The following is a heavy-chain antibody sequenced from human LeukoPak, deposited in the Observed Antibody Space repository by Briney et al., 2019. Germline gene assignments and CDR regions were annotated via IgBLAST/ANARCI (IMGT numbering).Heavy chain of an antibody. CDR3: ARGSSGWYSIGY. D-gene: IGHD6-19*01. J-gene: IGHJ4*02. CDR1: GASINNYY. Sequence: SETLSLTCTVSGASINNYYWSWIRQPAGKGLEWIGRIYSSGSTNYNPSLQSRVTMSVDTSKNQFSLKLSSVTAADTAVYYCARGSSGWYSIGYWGQGTLVTVSS. CDR2: IYSSGST. V-gene: IGHV4-4*07.